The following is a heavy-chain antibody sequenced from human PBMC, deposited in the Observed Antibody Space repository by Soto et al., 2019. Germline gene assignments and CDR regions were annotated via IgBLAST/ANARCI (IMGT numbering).Heavy chain of an antibody. CDR2: ISGSGGST. J-gene: IGHJ1*01. CDR3: AKDSRVLMVYARYFQH. V-gene: IGHV3-23*01. D-gene: IGHD2-8*01. Sequence: GGSLRLSCAASGFTFSSYAMSWVRQAPGKGLEWVSAISGSGGSTYYADSVKGRFTISRDNSKNTLYLQMNSLRAEDTAVYYCAKDSRVLMVYARYFQHWGQGTLVTVSS. CDR1: GFTFSSYA.